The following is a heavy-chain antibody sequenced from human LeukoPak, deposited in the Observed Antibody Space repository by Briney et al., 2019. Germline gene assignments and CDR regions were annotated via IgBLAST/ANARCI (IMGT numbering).Heavy chain of an antibody. Sequence: GGSLRLSCAASGFRFNTFWMSWVRQAPGKGLVWVSRINRDGSSTSYADSVKRRFTISRDNTKNTLHLQMNSLRAEDTAVYYCAGGGYTYGLYWGQGDLVTVSS. CDR1: GFRFNTFW. CDR3: AGGGYTYGLY. J-gene: IGHJ4*02. D-gene: IGHD5-18*01. CDR2: INRDGSST. V-gene: IGHV3-74*01.